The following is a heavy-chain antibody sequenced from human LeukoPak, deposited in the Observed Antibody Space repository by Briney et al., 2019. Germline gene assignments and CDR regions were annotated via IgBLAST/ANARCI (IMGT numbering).Heavy chain of an antibody. V-gene: IGHV3-23*01. CDR2: ISSSGGNT. CDR1: GFTFSSYA. Sequence: GGSLRLSCAASGFTFSSYAMSWVRQAPGKGLEWVSSISSSGGNTYYADSVKGRFTISRDNSKNTLYLQMSSLRSDDTAVYYCARDLGKRPSSVEYWGQGTLVTVSS. CDR3: ARDLGKRPSSVEY. J-gene: IGHJ4*02. D-gene: IGHD6-6*01.